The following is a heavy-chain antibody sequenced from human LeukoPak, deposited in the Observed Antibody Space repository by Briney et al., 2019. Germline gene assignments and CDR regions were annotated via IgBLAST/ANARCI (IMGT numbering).Heavy chain of an antibody. J-gene: IGHJ4*02. V-gene: IGHV1-2*02. CDR3: ARIPNLGLRYSPFDY. CDR2: IDPNNGDT. D-gene: IGHD3-9*01. Sequence: ASVKVSCKTSGYNFPVYYIHWVRQAPGQGPEWMGWIDPNNGDTNYAPQFQGRVTMTRDTSISTAYMELSSLRSDDTAVYYCARIPNLGLRYSPFDYWGQGTLVTVSS. CDR1: GYNFPVYY.